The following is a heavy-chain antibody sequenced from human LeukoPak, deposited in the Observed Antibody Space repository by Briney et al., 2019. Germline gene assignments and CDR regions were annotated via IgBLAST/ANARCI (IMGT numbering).Heavy chain of an antibody. Sequence: SETLSLTCTVSGGSISSYYCSWIRQPPGPGLELIGYIYYSRSTNYNPSLKSRITISVDTSKNQFSLRLNSVTAADTAVYYCARDLGYCSSSSCDPWFDPWGQGTLVTVSS. CDR3: ARDLGYCSSSSCDPWFDP. J-gene: IGHJ5*02. CDR1: GGSISSYY. D-gene: IGHD2-2*01. V-gene: IGHV4-59*01. CDR2: IYYSRST.